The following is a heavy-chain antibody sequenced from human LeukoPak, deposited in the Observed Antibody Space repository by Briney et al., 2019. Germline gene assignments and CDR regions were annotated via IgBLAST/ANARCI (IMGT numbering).Heavy chain of an antibody. V-gene: IGHV3-53*01. Sequence: GGSLRLSCAASGFTVSSNYMSWVRQAPGKGLEWVSVIYSGGSTYYADSVKGRFTISRDNSKNALYLQMNSLRAEDTAVYYCAKKGYYDGSGYYMYYFDHWGQGTLVTVSS. D-gene: IGHD3-22*01. CDR3: AKKGYYDGSGYYMYYFDH. CDR1: GFTVSSNY. J-gene: IGHJ4*02. CDR2: IYSGGST.